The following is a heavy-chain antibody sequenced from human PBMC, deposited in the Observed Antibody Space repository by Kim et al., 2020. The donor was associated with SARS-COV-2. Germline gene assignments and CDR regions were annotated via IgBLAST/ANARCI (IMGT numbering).Heavy chain of an antibody. J-gene: IGHJ3*01. CDR3: SRAPFLRVVFIPVVAAFDV. Sequence: SETLSLTCTVSGGSISSYYWSWIRQPPGKGLEWIGYIDYSGSTNYNPSLKSRVTISVDTSKNQFSLKLIPVTAAATAVYYCSRAPFLRVVFIPVVAAFDV. CDR2: IDYSGST. V-gene: IGHV4-59*01. D-gene: IGHD3-3*01. CDR1: GGSISSYY.